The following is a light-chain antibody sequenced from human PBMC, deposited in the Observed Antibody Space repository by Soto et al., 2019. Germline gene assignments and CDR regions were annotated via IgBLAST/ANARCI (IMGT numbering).Light chain of an antibody. CDR2: GAS. V-gene: IGKV3-20*01. J-gene: IGKJ2*01. CDR3: QQYGSSPYN. CDR1: QSVSSSY. Sequence: EIVLTQSPGTLSLSPGEKVTLSCRASQSVSSSYFAWYQQKPGQSPRLLIYGASSRATGTPDRFSGSESGTDFTLTISRLEPEDFAVYYCQQYGSSPYNFGQGTTLEIK.